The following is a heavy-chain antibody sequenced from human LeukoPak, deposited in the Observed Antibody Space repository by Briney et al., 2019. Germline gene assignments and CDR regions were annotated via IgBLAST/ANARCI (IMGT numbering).Heavy chain of an antibody. CDR2: IYTSGST. J-gene: IGHJ4*02. CDR3: ARGIAAAGTGTFYYFDY. CDR1: GGSISSYY. Sequence: SETLSLTCTVSGGSISSYYWSWIRQPAGKGLEWIGRIYTSGSTNYNPPLKSRVTMSVDTSKNQFSLKLSSVTAADTAVYYCARGIAAAGTGTFYYFDYWGQGTLVTVSS. D-gene: IGHD6-13*01. V-gene: IGHV4-4*07.